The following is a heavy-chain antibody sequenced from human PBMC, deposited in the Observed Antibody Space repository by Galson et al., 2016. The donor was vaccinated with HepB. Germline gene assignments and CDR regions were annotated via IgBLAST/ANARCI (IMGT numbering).Heavy chain of an antibody. CDR2: ISGGGDSI. V-gene: IGHV3-11*01. Sequence: SLRLSCAASGFTFNDYYINWIRQAPGKGLEWVSYISGGGDSISHADSVRGRFTISRDNTKNSVYLQMNSLRAEDTAVYFCARDEKGDYYYGMDVWGQGTTVTVSS. J-gene: IGHJ6*02. CDR1: GFTFNDYY. CDR3: ARDEKGDYYYGMDV.